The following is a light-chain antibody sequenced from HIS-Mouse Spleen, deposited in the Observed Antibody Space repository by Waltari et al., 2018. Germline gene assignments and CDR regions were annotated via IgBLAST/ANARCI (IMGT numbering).Light chain of an antibody. Sequence: AIRMTQSPSSFSASTGDRVTITCRASQGISSYLAWYQQKPGKAPKLLIYAASTLQSGVPSRFSGSGSATDFTLTISFLQSEDYATYYCQQYYSYPWTFGQGTKVEIK. CDR3: QQYYSYPWT. CDR2: AAS. CDR1: QGISSY. V-gene: IGKV1-8*01. J-gene: IGKJ1*01.